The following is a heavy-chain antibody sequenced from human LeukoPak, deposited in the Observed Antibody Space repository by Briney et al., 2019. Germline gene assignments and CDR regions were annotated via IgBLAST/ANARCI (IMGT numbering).Heavy chain of an antibody. J-gene: IGHJ4*02. CDR2: ITYDGSNK. CDR1: GFTFSSYG. D-gene: IGHD2-15*01. Sequence: GGSLRLSCAASGFTFSSYGMHWVRQAPGKGLEWVAVITYDGSNKYYADSVKGRFTISRDNSKNTLYLQMNSQRAEDTAVYYCAKIEDGYCSGGSCYDYWGQGTLVTVSS. CDR3: AKIEDGYCSGGSCYDY. V-gene: IGHV3-30*18.